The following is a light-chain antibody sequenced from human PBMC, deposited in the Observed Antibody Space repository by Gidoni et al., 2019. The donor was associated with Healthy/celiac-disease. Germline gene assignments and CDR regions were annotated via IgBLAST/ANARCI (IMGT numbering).Light chain of an antibody. CDR2: GAS. CDR3: QQYGSSPLLT. Sequence: DIVLTQSPGTLSLSPGERATLSCRASQSVSSSYLAWYQQKPGQAPRLLIYGASSRATGIPDRFSGSGGGTDLTLTISRREPEDFAVYYCQQYGSSPLLTFGGGTKVEIK. CDR1: QSVSSSY. J-gene: IGKJ4*01. V-gene: IGKV3-20*01.